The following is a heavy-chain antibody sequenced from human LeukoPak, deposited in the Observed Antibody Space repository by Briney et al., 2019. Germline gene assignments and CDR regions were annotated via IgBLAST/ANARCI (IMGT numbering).Heavy chain of an antibody. J-gene: IGHJ4*02. V-gene: IGHV3-23*01. CDR3: AKSLSGYDGVDY. CDR2: ISGSGGST. D-gene: IGHD5-12*01. Sequence: GGSLRLSCAASGFTFSSYAMSWVRQAPGKGLEWVSAISGSGGSTYYADSVKGRLTISRDNSKNTLYLQMNSLRAEDTAVYYCAKSLSGYDGVDYWGQGTLVTVSS. CDR1: GFTFSSYA.